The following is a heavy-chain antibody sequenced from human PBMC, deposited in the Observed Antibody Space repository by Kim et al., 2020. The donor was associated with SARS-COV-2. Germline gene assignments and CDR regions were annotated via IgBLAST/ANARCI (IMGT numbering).Heavy chain of an antibody. D-gene: IGHD3-10*01. J-gene: IGHJ4*02. Sequence: ASVKVSCKLSGFTFSTSALHWVRQAPGQRLEWMGWINRDNGKTKSSERFQDRVTFTRDMSASTVYMELSSLRVEDTAVYYCARDGFFYDESGITDSWGQETLVTVSS. CDR3: ARDGFFYDESGITDS. V-gene: IGHV1-3*01. CDR2: INRDNGKT. CDR1: GFTFSTSA.